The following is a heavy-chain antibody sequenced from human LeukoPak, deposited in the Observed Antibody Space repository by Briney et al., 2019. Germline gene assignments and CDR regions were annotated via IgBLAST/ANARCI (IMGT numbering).Heavy chain of an antibody. CDR1: GFDFSSNW. V-gene: IGHV3-74*01. CDR2: IKGDGIST. Sequence: GGSLRLSCAASGFDFSSNWMHWVRHAPGQGLVWVSRIKGDGISTNYADSVKGRFTISRDIARNTLYLQMNSLRAEDTGVYYCAKDHYWSIDYWGRGTLVTVSS. J-gene: IGHJ4*02. CDR3: AKDHYWSIDY. D-gene: IGHD3-3*01.